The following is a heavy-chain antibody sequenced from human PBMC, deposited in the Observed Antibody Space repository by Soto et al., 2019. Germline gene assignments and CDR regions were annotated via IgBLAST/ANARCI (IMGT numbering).Heavy chain of an antibody. Sequence: GGSLRLSCAASGFTFSSYSMNWVRQAPGKGLEWVSSISSSSSYIYYTDSVKGRFTISRDNAKNSLYLQMNSLRAEDTAVYYCASLTVGYNWNHYGMDVWGQGTTVTVSS. CDR2: ISSSSSYI. CDR3: ASLTVGYNWNHYGMDV. V-gene: IGHV3-21*01. J-gene: IGHJ6*02. D-gene: IGHD1-1*01. CDR1: GFTFSSYS.